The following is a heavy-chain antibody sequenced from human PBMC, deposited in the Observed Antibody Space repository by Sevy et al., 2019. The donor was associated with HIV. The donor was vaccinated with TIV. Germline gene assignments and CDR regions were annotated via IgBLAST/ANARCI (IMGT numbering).Heavy chain of an antibody. D-gene: IGHD3-22*01. CDR3: ASSQPTYYYDSSGYATPYFDY. Sequence: SETLSLSCAVYGGSFSGYYWSWIRRPPGKGLEWIGELNHSGSTNDNPSLKSRVTISVDTSKNQFSLKLSSVTAADTAVYYCASSQPTYYYDSSGYATPYFDYWGQGTLVTVSS. V-gene: IGHV4-34*01. J-gene: IGHJ4*02. CDR1: GGSFSGYY. CDR2: LNHSGST.